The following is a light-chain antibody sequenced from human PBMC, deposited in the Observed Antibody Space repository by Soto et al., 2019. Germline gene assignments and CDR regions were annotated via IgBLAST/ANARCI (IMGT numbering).Light chain of an antibody. CDR1: SSDVGGYNY. J-gene: IGLJ1*01. CDR2: EVS. V-gene: IGLV2-14*01. CDR3: SSYTSSSTYV. Sequence: QSVLTQPASVSGSPGQSITISCTGTSSDVGGYNYVSWYQQHPGNAPKLMIYEVSNRPSGVPNRFSGSKSGNTASLTISGLQAEDEADYYCSSYTSSSTYVFGTGTKVTVL.